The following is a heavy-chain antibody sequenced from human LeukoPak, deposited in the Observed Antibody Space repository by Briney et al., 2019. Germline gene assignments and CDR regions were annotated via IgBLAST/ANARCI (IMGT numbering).Heavy chain of an antibody. CDR2: IFGNGVKT. CDR1: GFTFSGHS. Sequence: GGSLRLSCAASGFTFSGHSMTWVRQTPGKGPEWVSVIFGNGVKTYYADSLKGRFTISRDNSKSTLYLQMNSLRADDTAVYYCARVGDWSNYFGMDAWGQGTTVSVSS. V-gene: IGHV3-23*01. CDR3: ARVGDWSNYFGMDA. J-gene: IGHJ6*02. D-gene: IGHD3-16*01.